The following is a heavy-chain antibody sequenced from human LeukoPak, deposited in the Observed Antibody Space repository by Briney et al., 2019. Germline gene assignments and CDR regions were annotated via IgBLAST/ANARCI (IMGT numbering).Heavy chain of an antibody. CDR1: GFTFSSYS. Sequence: GGSLRLSCAASGFTFSSYSMNWVRQAPGEGLECVSSISSSSSYIYYADSVKGRFTISRDNAKNSLYLQMNSLRAEDTAVYYCARDERAPHYYGNSGYWGQGTLVTVSS. CDR3: ARDERAPHYYGNSGY. D-gene: IGHD3-3*01. J-gene: IGHJ4*02. CDR2: ISSSSSYI. V-gene: IGHV3-21*01.